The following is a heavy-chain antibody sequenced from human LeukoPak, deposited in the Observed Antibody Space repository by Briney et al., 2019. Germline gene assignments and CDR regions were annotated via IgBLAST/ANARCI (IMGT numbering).Heavy chain of an antibody. Sequence: PSETLSLTCAVYGGSFSGYYWSWIRQPPGKGLEWIGEINHSGSTNYNPSLKSRVTISVDTSKNQFSLKLSSVTAADTAVYYCARGVLRYFDWSTIGGRLYYFDYWGQGTLVTVSS. D-gene: IGHD3-9*01. V-gene: IGHV4-34*01. J-gene: IGHJ4*02. CDR2: INHSGST. CDR3: ARGVLRYFDWSTIGGRLYYFDY. CDR1: GGSFSGYY.